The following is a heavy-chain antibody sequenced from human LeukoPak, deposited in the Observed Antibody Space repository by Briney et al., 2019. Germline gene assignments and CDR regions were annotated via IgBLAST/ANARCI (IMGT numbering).Heavy chain of an antibody. CDR3: ARRETGGSGWYLLWVAPFDY. CDR2: ISYDGSNK. D-gene: IGHD6-19*01. CDR1: GFTFSSYA. V-gene: IGHV3-30-3*01. J-gene: IGHJ4*02. Sequence: PGGSLRLSCAASGFTFSSYAMSWVRQAPGKGLEWVAVISYDGSNKYYADSVKGRFTISRDNSKNTLYLQMNSLRAEDTAVYYCARRETGGSGWYLLWVAPFDYWGQGTLVTVSS.